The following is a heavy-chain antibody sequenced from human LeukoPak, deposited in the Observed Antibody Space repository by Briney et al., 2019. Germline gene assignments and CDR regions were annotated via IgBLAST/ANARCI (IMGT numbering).Heavy chain of an antibody. CDR2: INTNTGNP. V-gene: IGHV7-4-1*02. CDR1: GYTFTSYY. Sequence: ASVKVSCEASGYTFTSYYMHWVRQAPGQGLEWMGWINTNTGNPTYAQGFTGRFVFSLDTSVSTAYLQISSLKAEDTAVYYCARVRSSGYDYGYYGMDVWGQGTTVTVSS. J-gene: IGHJ6*02. D-gene: IGHD5-12*01. CDR3: ARVRSSGYDYGYYGMDV.